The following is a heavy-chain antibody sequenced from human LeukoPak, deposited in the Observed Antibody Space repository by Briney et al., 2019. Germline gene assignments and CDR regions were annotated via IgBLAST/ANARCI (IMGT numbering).Heavy chain of an antibody. CDR3: ARADLTTTYYYYYGMDV. V-gene: IGHV7-4-1*02. J-gene: IGHJ6*02. D-gene: IGHD4-11*01. CDR2: INTNTGNP. CDR1: GYTFTSYA. Sequence: ASVKVSCKASGYTFTSYAMNWVRQAPGQGLEWMGWINTNTGNPTYAQGFTGRFVFSLDTSVSTAYLQISSLKAKDTAVYYCARADLTTTYYYYYGMDVWGQGTTVTVSS.